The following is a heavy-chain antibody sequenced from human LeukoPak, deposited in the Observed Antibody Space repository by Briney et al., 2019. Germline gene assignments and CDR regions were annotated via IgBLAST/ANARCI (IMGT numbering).Heavy chain of an antibody. D-gene: IGHD3-22*01. CDR3: AXXGRYYDTRGYTHRYYFDY. J-gene: IGHJ4*02. V-gene: IGHV4-30-2*01. CDR2: IYHSGTT. CDR1: GGSISSGYYY. Sequence: SQTLSLTCTVSGGSISSGYYYWSWIRQPAGKGLEWIGYIYHSGTTYYNPSLTSRVTIAIDRSKNQFSLKLSSVSAADTAVYYCAXXGRYYDTRGYTHRYYFDYWGQGTLVTVSS.